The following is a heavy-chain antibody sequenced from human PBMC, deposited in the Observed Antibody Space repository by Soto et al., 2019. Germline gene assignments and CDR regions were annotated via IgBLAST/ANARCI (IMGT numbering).Heavy chain of an antibody. V-gene: IGHV5-51*01. J-gene: IGHJ5*02. CDR1: GYKFTSYW. D-gene: IGHD3-22*01. CDR3: ARKDKSGYLNWFDP. CDR2: IFPSDSDT. Sequence: ESLKISCRTSGYKFTSYWIAWVRQMHVKGLEWMGIIFPSDSDTRYSPSFQGQFTISADRSTSTVFLQWASLKASDTAVYFCARKDKSGYLNWFDPWGKGNLVTVSS.